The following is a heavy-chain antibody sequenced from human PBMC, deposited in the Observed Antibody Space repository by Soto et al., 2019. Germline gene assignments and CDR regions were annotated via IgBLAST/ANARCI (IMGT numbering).Heavy chain of an antibody. CDR1: GYTFSDYN. V-gene: IGHV1-2*02. Sequence: ASVKVSCKASGYTFSDYNLHWVRQAPEQGLEWMGWMNPNSGDRNLAQKFRGRVTMTRDTSINTAYMELSRLTSDDTAVYYCARGSQYDFWSGYYPQGYYYYGMDLWGQGTTVTVSS. J-gene: IGHJ6*02. CDR3: ARGSQYDFWSGYYPQGYYYYGMDL. D-gene: IGHD3-3*01. CDR2: MNPNSGDR.